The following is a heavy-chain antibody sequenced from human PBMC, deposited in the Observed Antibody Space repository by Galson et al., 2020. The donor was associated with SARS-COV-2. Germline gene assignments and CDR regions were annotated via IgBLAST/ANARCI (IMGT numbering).Heavy chain of an antibody. CDR3: ARDGQLSSGWAFDY. D-gene: IGHD6-19*01. Sequence: GGSLRLSSEASGFTFSSHAIHWVRQAPGKGLEWVTQIFYDGSDKYYGDSVKGRFTISRDSSKNMVYLQMNNLKVDDTAVYYCARDGQLSSGWAFDYWGQGTLVTVSS. V-gene: IGHV3-33*01. CDR2: IFYDGSDK. J-gene: IGHJ4*02. CDR1: GFTFSSHA.